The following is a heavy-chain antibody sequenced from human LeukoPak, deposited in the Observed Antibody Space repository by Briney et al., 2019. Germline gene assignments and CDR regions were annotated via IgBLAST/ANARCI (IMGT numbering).Heavy chain of an antibody. V-gene: IGHV3-74*03. CDR1: GFTFSTHW. D-gene: IGHD2-21*02. CDR3: ARDCGGDCYSPNYYFDY. Sequence: PGGSLRLSCAASGFTFSTHWMVWVRRAPGKGLLWVSRIDPDGSSTTYADSVKGRFTNSRDNARSTLYLQMNSLRAEDTAVYYCARDCGGDCYSPNYYFDYWGQGTLVTVSS. J-gene: IGHJ4*02. CDR2: IDPDGSST.